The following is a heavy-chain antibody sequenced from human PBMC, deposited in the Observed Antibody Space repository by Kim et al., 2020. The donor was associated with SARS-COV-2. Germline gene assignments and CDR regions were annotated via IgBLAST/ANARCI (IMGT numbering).Heavy chain of an antibody. D-gene: IGHD6-13*01. V-gene: IGHV4-39*01. CDR3: ARQVYSSSWYGY. Sequence: YNPSLKSRVTISVDTSKNPFSLKLSSVTAADTAVYYCARQVYSSSWYGYWGQGTLVTVSS. J-gene: IGHJ4*02.